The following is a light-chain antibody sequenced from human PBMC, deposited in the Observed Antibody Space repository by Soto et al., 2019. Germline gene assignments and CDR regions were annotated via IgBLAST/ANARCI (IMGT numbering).Light chain of an antibody. J-gene: IGKJ2*01. CDR2: GAS. Sequence: ETMMTQSPPNLSVSPGERATISCRASQIVSANLARYLLYPGHAPTLLFDGASTRAMGIAARVGGSGSGSVSCLFIACLVFADSAVFYCKHSNTWPVMYPFGQGTKLV. CDR1: QIVSAN. V-gene: IGKV3-15*01. CDR3: KHSNTWPVMYP.